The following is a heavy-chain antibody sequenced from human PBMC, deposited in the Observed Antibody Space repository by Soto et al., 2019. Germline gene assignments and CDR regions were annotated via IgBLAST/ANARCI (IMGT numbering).Heavy chain of an antibody. V-gene: IGHV4-34*01. J-gene: IGHJ6*02. Sequence: SETLSFTCAVYGGSFSGYYWSWIRQPPGKGLEWIGEINHSGSTNYNPSLKSRVTISVDTSKNQFSLKLSSVTAADTAVYYCARGEARGGMDVWGQGTTVTVSS. CDR3: ARGEARGGMDV. CDR1: GGSFSGYY. D-gene: IGHD3-10*01. CDR2: INHSGST.